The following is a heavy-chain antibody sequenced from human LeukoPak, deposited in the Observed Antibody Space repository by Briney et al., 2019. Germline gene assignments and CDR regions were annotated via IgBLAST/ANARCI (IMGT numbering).Heavy chain of an antibody. J-gene: IGHJ3*02. CDR1: GGSISSYY. D-gene: IGHD1-14*01. V-gene: IGHV4-59*08. CDR2: IYYSGST. CDR3: ARRTRQSDAFDI. Sequence: PSETLSLTCTVSGGSISSYYWSWIRQPPGKGLEWIGYIYYSGSTNYNPSLKSRVTISVDTSKNQFSLKLSSATAADTAVYYCARRTRQSDAFDIWGQGTMVTVSS.